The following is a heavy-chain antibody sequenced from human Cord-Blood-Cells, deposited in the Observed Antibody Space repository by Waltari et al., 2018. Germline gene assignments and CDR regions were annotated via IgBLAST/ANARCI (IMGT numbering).Heavy chain of an antibody. D-gene: IGHD3-3*01. CDR3: ARDRITIFGVVIPHDY. V-gene: IGHV3-48*02. J-gene: IGHJ4*02. CDR2: ISSNSSTI. CDR1: GFTFSSYS. Sequence: EVQLVESEGGLVQPGGSLSLSCAASGFTFSSYSMNWVRQAPGKGLEWVSYISSNSSTICYAGSVKGRFTIARDNAKMSLYLQMNSLRDEDTAVYYCARDRITIFGVVIPHDYWGQGTLVTVSS.